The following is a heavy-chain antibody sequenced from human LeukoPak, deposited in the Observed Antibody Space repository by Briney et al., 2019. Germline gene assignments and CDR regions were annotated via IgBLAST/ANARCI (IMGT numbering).Heavy chain of an antibody. CDR2: ISSSGYTI. V-gene: IGHV3-11*04. Sequence: PGASLTLAQPAAGFTFSACYMGSVCQAPGKVLEWVSYISSSGYTIYYTDSVQGRFTISRDKSKTSLFLQMNSLRAEDTAVYYCASATPYYYDNSGYYGYFDSWGEGTLVTVSS. D-gene: IGHD3-22*01. CDR1: GFTFSACY. CDR3: ASATPYYYDNSGYYGYFDS. J-gene: IGHJ4*02.